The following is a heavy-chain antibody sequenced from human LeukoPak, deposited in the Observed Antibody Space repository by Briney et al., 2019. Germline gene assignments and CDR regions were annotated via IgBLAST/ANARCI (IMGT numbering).Heavy chain of an antibody. CDR1: GYSISSGYY. Sequence: KPSETLSLTCAVSGYSISSGYYWGWIRQPPGKGLEWIGSIYHSGSTYYNPTLKSQVTISVDTSKNQFSLKLSSVTAADTAMYYCARVRLDAFDIWGQGTMVTVSS. CDR3: ARVRLDAFDI. V-gene: IGHV4-38-2*01. CDR2: IYHSGST. J-gene: IGHJ3*02.